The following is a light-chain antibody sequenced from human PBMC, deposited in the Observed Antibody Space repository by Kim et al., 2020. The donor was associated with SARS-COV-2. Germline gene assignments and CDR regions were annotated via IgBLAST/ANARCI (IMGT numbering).Light chain of an antibody. CDR1: QGVRNN. J-gene: IGKJ4*01. CDR3: QQYEIWPPLT. CDR2: GAS. Sequence: EIVMTQSPATLSVSPGERVILSCRASQGVRNNLAWYQQKPGQAPRLLIHGASIRATGIPARFSGSGSETEFTLTISRLQSEDCAVYYGQQYEIWPPLTFGGGTKVEIK. V-gene: IGKV3-15*01.